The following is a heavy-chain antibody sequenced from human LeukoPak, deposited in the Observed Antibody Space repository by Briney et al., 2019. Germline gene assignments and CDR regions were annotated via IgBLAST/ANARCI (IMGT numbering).Heavy chain of an antibody. Sequence: GGSLRLSCAASGFTFSSYGMHWVRQAPGKGLEWVAVISYDGSNKYYADSVKGRFTISRDSSKNILYLQMNSLRAEDTAVYYCAKDRCSNGVGCYYYYMDVWGKGTTVTISS. CDR1: GFTFSSYG. V-gene: IGHV3-30*18. CDR3: AKDRCSNGVGCYYYYMDV. J-gene: IGHJ6*03. D-gene: IGHD2-8*01. CDR2: ISYDGSNK.